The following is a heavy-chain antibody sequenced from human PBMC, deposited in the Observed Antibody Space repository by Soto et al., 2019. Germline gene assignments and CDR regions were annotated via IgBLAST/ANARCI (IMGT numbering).Heavy chain of an antibody. V-gene: IGHV3-15*01. D-gene: IGHD3-3*01. Sequence: GGSLRLSCAASGFTFSNAWMSWVRQAPGKGLEWVGRIKSKTDGGTTDYAAPVKGRFTISRDDSKNTLYLQMNSLKTEDTAVYYCTTDPTPPYYDFWSGYTPYYFDYWGQGTLVTVSS. CDR2: IKSKTDGGTT. CDR3: TTDPTPPYYDFWSGYTPYYFDY. J-gene: IGHJ4*02. CDR1: GFTFSNAW.